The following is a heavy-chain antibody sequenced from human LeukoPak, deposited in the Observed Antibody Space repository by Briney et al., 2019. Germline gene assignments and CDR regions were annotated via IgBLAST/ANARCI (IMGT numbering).Heavy chain of an antibody. Sequence: GESLQIYCKGSGYRFTSYWIGWKRQMPGQGLEWMGIIYHGDSDTRYSPSVQGQVTISADKSISTAYLQWSSLKASDTAMYYCARHGVGEQQLELWGQGTLVTVSS. D-gene: IGHD6-13*01. J-gene: IGHJ4*02. CDR1: GYRFTSYW. CDR3: ARHGVGEQQLEL. CDR2: IYHGDSDT. V-gene: IGHV5-51*01.